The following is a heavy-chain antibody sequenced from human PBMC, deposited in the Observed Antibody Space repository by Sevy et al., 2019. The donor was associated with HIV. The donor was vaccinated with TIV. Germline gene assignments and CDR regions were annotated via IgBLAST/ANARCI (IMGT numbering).Heavy chain of an antibody. D-gene: IGHD2-15*01. CDR2: ISYDGSNK. CDR1: GFTFSSYA. J-gene: IGHJ6*02. V-gene: IGHV3-30-3*01. CDR3: AREEIPYVRIVVVPTVDYYGMDV. Sequence: GGSLRLSCAASGFTFSSYAMHWVRQAPGKGLEWVAVISYDGSNKYYADSVKGRFTISRDNSKNTLYLQMNSLRAEDTAVYYWAREEIPYVRIVVVPTVDYYGMDVWGQGTTVTVSS.